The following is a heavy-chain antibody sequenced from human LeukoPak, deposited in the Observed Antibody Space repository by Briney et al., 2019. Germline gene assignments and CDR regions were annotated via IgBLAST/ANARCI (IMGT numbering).Heavy chain of an antibody. CDR1: GGSISSSSYY. CDR3: ARDPYCSGGSCYSAAYYYYGMDV. D-gene: IGHD2-15*01. V-gene: IGHV4-39*07. CDR2: IYYSGST. J-gene: IGHJ6*02. Sequence: PSETLSLTCTVSGGSISSSSYYWGWIRQPPGKGLEWIGSIYYSGSTYYNPSLKSRVTISVDTSKNQFSLKLSSVTAADTAVYYCARDPYCSGGSCYSAAYYYYGMDVWGQGTTVTVSS.